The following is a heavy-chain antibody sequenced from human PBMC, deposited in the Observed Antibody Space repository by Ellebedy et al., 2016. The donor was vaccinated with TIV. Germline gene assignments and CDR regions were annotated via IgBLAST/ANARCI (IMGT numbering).Heavy chain of an antibody. CDR3: ARFDYDVEGYYGLDV. D-gene: IGHD3-16*01. CDR2: FFFSGET. Sequence: SETLSLXXTVPGASISRFPWTWIRQPPGKGLVWIGYFFFSGETNYNPSFKSRVTMSVDTAQNQFSLNLSSVTAADTAVYYCARFDYDVEGYYGLDVWGQGTTVTVSS. V-gene: IGHV4-59*01. CDR1: GASISRFP. J-gene: IGHJ6*02.